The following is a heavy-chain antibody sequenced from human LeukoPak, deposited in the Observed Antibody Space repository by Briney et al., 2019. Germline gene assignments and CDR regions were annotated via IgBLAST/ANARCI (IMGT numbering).Heavy chain of an antibody. CDR1: GGSISSSSYY. CDR3: ARVNWYLGLVY. V-gene: IGHV4-39*07. J-gene: IGHJ4*02. CDR2: IYYSGST. D-gene: IGHD6-13*01. Sequence: PSETLSLTCIVSGGSISSSSYYWGWIRQPPGKGLEWIGSIYYSGSTYYNPSLKSRVTISVDTSKNQFSLQLNSVTPEDTAVYYCARVNWYLGLVYWGQGTLVTVSS.